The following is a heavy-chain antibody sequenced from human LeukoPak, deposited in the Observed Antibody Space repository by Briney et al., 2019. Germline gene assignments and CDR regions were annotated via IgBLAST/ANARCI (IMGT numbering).Heavy chain of an antibody. CDR2: IHYSGSA. CDR3: ARGPESYGSGSYRDAFDI. Sequence: SETLSLTCAVYGGSFSGYYWTWIRQPPGKGLEWIGEIHYSGSATYNPSLKSRVTISVDTSKNQFSLKMNSVTAADTAVYYCARGPESYGSGSYRDAFDIWGQGTMVTVSS. CDR1: GGSFSGYY. V-gene: IGHV4-34*01. D-gene: IGHD3-10*01. J-gene: IGHJ3*02.